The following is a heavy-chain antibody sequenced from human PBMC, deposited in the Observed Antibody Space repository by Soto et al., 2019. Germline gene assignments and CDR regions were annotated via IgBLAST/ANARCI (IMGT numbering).Heavy chain of an antibody. Sequence: SVKVSCKASGYTFTTYYMHWVRQAPGQGLEWMGRIIPILGIANYAQKFQGRVTITADKSTSTAYMELSSLRSEDTAVYYCARGGYSSGGPMDVWGQGTTVTVSS. J-gene: IGHJ6*02. D-gene: IGHD6-19*01. CDR3: ARGGYSSGGPMDV. CDR2: IIPILGIA. CDR1: GYTFTTYY. V-gene: IGHV1-69*04.